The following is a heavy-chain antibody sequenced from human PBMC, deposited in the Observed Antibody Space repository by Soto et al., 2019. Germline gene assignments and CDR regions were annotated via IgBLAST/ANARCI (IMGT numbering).Heavy chain of an antibody. D-gene: IGHD3-16*01. CDR2: IKQDGREK. CDR1: GFTLSSNG. J-gene: IGHJ6*02. V-gene: IGHV3-7*01. CDR3: ARDNRCSYFSGLGDYYPFYYCIDL. Sequence: PGGTLRLSCAASGFTLSSNGMSWVRQAPGKGLEGVANIKQDGREKYYLSSVKCRFTISRDNSPNSLYLHMNSLITVVSAMYYCARDNRCSYFSGLGDYYPFYYCIDLWGQGTPVTVSS.